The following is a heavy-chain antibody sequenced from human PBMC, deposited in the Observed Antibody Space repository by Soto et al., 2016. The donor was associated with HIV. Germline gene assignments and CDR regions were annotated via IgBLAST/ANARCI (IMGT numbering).Heavy chain of an antibody. CDR1: EFTFSDYT. Sequence: EVQLVESGGGLVKPGGSLRLSCEASEFTFSDYTINWVRQPPGKGLEWVSSISGNSDFIFYADSVKGRFTISRDNAKNSLYLQMASLRVEDTAVYYYVRSGRRLTMIVVVLTPSKFYYYYYYMDSGAKGPRSPSP. CDR3: VRSGRRLTMIVVVLTPSKFYYYYYYMDS. J-gene: IGHJ6*03. CDR2: ISGNSDFI. V-gene: IGHV3-21*01. D-gene: IGHD3-22*01.